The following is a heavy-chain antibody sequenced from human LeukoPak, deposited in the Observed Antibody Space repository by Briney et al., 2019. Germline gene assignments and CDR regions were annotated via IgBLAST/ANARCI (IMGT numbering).Heavy chain of an antibody. J-gene: IGHJ4*02. V-gene: IGHV3-23*01. CDR3: AKEVGQPHARYYFDY. CDR2: ISGSGGST. Sequence: PGGSLTLSCAASGFTFSSYAMGWVRQAPGKGLEWVSAISGSGGSTYYADSVKGRFTISRDNSKNTLYLQMNSLRAEDTAVYYCAKEVGQPHARYYFDYWGQGTLVTVSS. CDR1: GFTFSSYA. D-gene: IGHD3-10*01.